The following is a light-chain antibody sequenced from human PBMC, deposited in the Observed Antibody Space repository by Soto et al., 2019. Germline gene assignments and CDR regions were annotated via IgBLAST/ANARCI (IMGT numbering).Light chain of an antibody. Sequence: EIVLTQSPGTLSLSPGDTATLSCRASQSLSSNYLAWYQQRPGQAPKLLIYDISSRATGIPDRFSGSGSGTDFTLTITRLDPEDFAVYYCQQYGGSMTFGKGTRLEIE. CDR3: QQYGGSMT. CDR2: DIS. CDR1: QSLSSNY. V-gene: IGKV3-20*01. J-gene: IGKJ5*01.